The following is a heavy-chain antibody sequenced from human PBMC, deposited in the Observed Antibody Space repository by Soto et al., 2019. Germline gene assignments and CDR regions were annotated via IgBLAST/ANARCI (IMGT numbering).Heavy chain of an antibody. CDR1: GFTFSSYA. D-gene: IGHD3-10*01. J-gene: IGHJ6*02. CDR3: ARALPPYSYGSVSYYYGMDV. V-gene: IGHV3-30-3*01. Sequence: QVQLVESGGGVVQPGRSLRLSCAASGFTFSSYAMHWVRQAPGKGLEWVAVISYDGSNKYYADSVKGQFTISRDNSKNTLYLQMNSLRAEDTAVYYCARALPPYSYGSVSYYYGMDVWGQGTTVTVSS. CDR2: ISYDGSNK.